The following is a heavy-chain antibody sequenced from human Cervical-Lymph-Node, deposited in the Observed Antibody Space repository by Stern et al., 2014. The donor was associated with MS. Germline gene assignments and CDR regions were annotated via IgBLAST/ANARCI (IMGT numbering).Heavy chain of an antibody. J-gene: IGHJ4*02. CDR2: ISYDGSSQ. D-gene: IGHD6-25*01. CDR3: ARPAAARYFDY. Sequence: VQLVESGGGVVPPGRSLRLSCATSGFTFGRHSMHWVRQVPGKGLEWVAIISYDGSSQHYADSVKGRFTISRDNSNNTLYLQMNSLRIEDTAMYYCARPAAARYFDYWGQGSQVTVSS. V-gene: IGHV3-30-3*01. CDR1: GFTFGRHS.